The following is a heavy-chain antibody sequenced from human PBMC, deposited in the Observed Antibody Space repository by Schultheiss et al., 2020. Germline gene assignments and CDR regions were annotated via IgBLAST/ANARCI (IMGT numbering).Heavy chain of an antibody. Sequence: SATLSLTCTVSGASIRNYYWSWIRQSPGKRLEWIGYFYDSGSTYYNPSLKSRVTISVDTSKNQFSLKLSSVTAADTAVYYCATLLGGAYDYWGQGTLVTVSS. V-gene: IGHV4-59*08. D-gene: IGHD3-16*01. J-gene: IGHJ4*02. CDR3: ATLLGGAYDY. CDR1: GASIRNYY. CDR2: FYDSGST.